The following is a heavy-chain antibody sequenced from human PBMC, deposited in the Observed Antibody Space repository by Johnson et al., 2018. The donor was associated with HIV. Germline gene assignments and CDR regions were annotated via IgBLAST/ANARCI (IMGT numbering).Heavy chain of an antibody. CDR2: ISFDGSNK. CDR3: ANSPLSPSGSYPHAPDASVWDI. J-gene: IGHJ3*02. Sequence: VQLMESGGGLVQPGGSLRLSCAASGLTVSSNHMSWVRQGPGKGLEWMAVISFDGSNKYYADSVKGRFTISRDNAKNTLYLQMNSLRAEDTAVYYCANSPLSPSGSYPHAPDASVWDIWGQGTLVTVSS. CDR1: GLTVSSNH. D-gene: IGHD1-26*01. V-gene: IGHV3-30-3*01.